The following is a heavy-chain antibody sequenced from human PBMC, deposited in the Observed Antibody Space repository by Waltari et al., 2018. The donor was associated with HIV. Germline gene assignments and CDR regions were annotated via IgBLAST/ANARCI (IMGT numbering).Heavy chain of an antibody. CDR2: ISYDGSNK. CDR1: GFTFSSYG. CDR3: AKDVSSGLVPGGMDV. Sequence: QVQLVESGGGVVQPGRSLRLSCAASGFTFSSYGMHWVRQAPGKGLEWVAVISYDGSNKYYADSVKGRFTISRDNSKNTLYLQMNSLRAEDTAVYYCAKDVSSGLVPGGMDVWGQGTTVTVSS. V-gene: IGHV3-30*18. J-gene: IGHJ6*02. D-gene: IGHD6-19*01.